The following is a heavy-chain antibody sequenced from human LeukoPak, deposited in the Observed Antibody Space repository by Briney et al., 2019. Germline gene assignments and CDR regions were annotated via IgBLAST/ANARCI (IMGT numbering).Heavy chain of an antibody. Sequence: ASVKVSCKASGYTFTSYGISWVRQAPGQGPEWMGWISAYNGNTNYAQKLQGRVTMTTDTSTSTAYMELRSLRSDDTAVYYCARGYDFWSGYFMVYYGMDVWGQGTTVTVSS. CDR3: ARGYDFWSGYFMVYYGMDV. D-gene: IGHD3-3*01. J-gene: IGHJ6*02. CDR1: GYTFTSYG. CDR2: ISAYNGNT. V-gene: IGHV1-18*01.